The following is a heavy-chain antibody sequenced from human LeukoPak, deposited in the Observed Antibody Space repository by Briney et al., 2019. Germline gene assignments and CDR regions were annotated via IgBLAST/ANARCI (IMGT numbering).Heavy chain of an antibody. CDR1: GFTFSDYY. V-gene: IGHV3-11*01. CDR3: ARAMDSAMVIIDYYYYMDV. Sequence: PGGSLRLSCAASGFTFSDYYMSWIRQAPGKGLEWVSYISSSGSTIYYADSVKGRFTISRDNAKNSLYLQMNSLRAEDTAVYYCARAMDSAMVIIDYYYYMDVWGKGTTVTISS. D-gene: IGHD5-18*01. J-gene: IGHJ6*03. CDR2: ISSSGSTI.